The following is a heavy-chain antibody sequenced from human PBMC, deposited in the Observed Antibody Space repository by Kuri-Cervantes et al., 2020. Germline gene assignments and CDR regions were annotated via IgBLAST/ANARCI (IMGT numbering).Heavy chain of an antibody. CDR1: GGLFSVYY. CDR3: ARRTHIVVVVAASFSQQSYMDV. CDR2: INHSGST. Sequence: SETLSLTCVLYGGLFSVYYWNWIRQPPGKGLEWIGDINHSGSTNYNPSLKSRVTISVDTSKNQFSLELSSVTAADTAVYYCARRTHIVVVVAASFSQQSYMDVWGKGTTVPSP. D-gene: IGHD2-15*01. V-gene: IGHV4-34*01. J-gene: IGHJ6*03.